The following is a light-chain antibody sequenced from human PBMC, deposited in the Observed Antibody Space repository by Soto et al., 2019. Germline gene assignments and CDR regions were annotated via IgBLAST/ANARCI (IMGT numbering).Light chain of an antibody. CDR3: QQYNGYSFYTNS. V-gene: IGKV1-5*01. J-gene: IGKJ2*03. CDR1: LPISNY. CDR2: DAS. Sequence: DIQMTQSPSSLSASVGDRVTITCRASLPISNYLAWYQQKPGKAPKLLIYDASTLENGVPSRFSGSGSGTEFTLTISGLQPDDFATYYCQQYNGYSFYTNSFGQGTKLEIK.